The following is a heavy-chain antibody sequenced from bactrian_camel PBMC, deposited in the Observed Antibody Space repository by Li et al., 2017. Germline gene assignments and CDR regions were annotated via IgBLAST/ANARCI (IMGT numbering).Heavy chain of an antibody. J-gene: IGHJ6*01. CDR1: GFTVSTAS. CDR3: VTARAVGTSRPFDY. Sequence: QLVESGGGLVQPGGSLRLSCEASGFTVSTASMYWVRQAPGKGLEWVSTIGGGATFYVDSVKGRFTISSDNAKNTVYLQMKSLKPEDTAVYYCVTARAVGTSRPFDYWGQGTQVTFS. V-gene: IGHV3S25*01. D-gene: IGHD5*01. CDR2: IGGGAT.